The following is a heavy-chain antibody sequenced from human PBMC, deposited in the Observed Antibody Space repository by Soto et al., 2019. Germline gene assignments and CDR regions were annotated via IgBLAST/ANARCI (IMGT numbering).Heavy chain of an antibody. CDR2: ISYDGSNK. D-gene: IGHD2-15*01. Sequence: QVQLVESGGGVVQPGRSLRLSCAASGFNFSSYAMHWVRQAPGKGLEWVAVISYDGSNKYYADSVKGRFTISRDNSKNTLYLQMNSLRAEDTAVYSCAREAVVVAATEFGNWFDPWGQGTLVTVSS. CDR3: AREAVVVAATEFGNWFDP. J-gene: IGHJ5*02. CDR1: GFNFSSYA. V-gene: IGHV3-30-3*01.